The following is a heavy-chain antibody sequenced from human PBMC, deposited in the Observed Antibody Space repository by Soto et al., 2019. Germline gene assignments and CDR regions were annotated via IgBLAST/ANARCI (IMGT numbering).Heavy chain of an antibody. Sequence: GGSLRLSCAASGFTFSSYWMSWVRQAPGKGLEWVANIKQDGSEKYYVDSVKGRFTISRDNAKNSLYLQMNSLRAEDTAVYYCAREAVRGVRDYYYYMDVWGKGTTVTVSS. CDR3: AREAVRGVRDYYYYMDV. D-gene: IGHD3-10*01. V-gene: IGHV3-7*01. J-gene: IGHJ6*03. CDR1: GFTFSSYW. CDR2: IKQDGSEK.